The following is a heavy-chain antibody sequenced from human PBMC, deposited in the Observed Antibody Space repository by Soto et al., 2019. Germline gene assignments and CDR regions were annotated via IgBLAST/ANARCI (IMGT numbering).Heavy chain of an antibody. V-gene: IGHV3-33*01. CDR1: GFTFSSYG. CDR2: IWYDGSNK. CDR3: ARDLAGLRFLEWLPSDAFDI. D-gene: IGHD3-3*01. J-gene: IGHJ3*02. Sequence: PRLSCAASGFTFSSYGMHWVRQAPGKGLEWVAVIWYDGSNKYYADSVKGRFTISRDNSKNTLYLQMNSLRAEDTAVYYCARDLAGLRFLEWLPSDAFDIWGQGTMVTVSS.